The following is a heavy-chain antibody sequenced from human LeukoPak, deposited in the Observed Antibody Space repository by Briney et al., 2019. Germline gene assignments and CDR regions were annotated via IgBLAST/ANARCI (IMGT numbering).Heavy chain of an antibody. CDR2: IHYSGST. Sequence: PSETLSLTCTVSGGSISSSSYYWGWIRQPPGKGLEWIGSIHYSGSTNYNPSLKSRVTISVDTSKNQFSLKLSSVTAADTAVYYCARGREVREWGQGTLVTVSS. J-gene: IGHJ4*02. CDR3: ARGREVRE. CDR1: GGSISSSSYY. V-gene: IGHV4-39*07.